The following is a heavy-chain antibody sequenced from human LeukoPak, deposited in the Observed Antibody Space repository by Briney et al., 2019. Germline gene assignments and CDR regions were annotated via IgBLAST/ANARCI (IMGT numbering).Heavy chain of an antibody. CDR3: ARGRDDFWSGYSNYYYYMDV. D-gene: IGHD3-3*01. V-gene: IGHV1-8*01. J-gene: IGHJ6*03. CDR2: MNPNSGNT. Sequence: ASVKVSCKASGYTFTSYDINWVRQATGQGPEWMGWMNPNSGNTGYAQKFQGRVTMTRNTSISTAYMELSSLRSEDTAVYYCARGRDDFWSGYSNYYYYMDVWGKGTTVTVSS. CDR1: GYTFTSYD.